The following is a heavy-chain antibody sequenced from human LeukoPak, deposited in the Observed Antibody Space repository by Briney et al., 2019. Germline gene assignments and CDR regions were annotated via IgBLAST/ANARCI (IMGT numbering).Heavy chain of an antibody. CDR1: GFTFSRSW. D-gene: IGHD6-13*01. V-gene: IGHV3-7*03. CDR2: ISPDGSTK. J-gene: IGHJ4*02. CDR3: ATGASGSWNF. Sequence: PGRSRRLSCAASGFTFSRSWMSWVRQPPGKWLEWVANISPDGSTKYHMDSVKGRFTISRDNAKDSLYLEMSRLRDDDTAMYDCATGASGSWNFGGQGTLVTVSS.